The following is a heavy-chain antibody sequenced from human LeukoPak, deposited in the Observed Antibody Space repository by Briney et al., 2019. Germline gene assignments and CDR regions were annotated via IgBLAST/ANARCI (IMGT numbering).Heavy chain of an antibody. CDR2: FDPEDGET. CDR1: GYTLTELS. V-gene: IGHV1-24*01. J-gene: IGHJ3*02. CDR3: ATSNYYDSSGYYREGAFDI. D-gene: IGHD3-22*01. Sequence: ASVKVPCKVSGYTLTELSMHWVRQAPGKGLEWMGGFDPEDGETIYAQKFQGRVTMTEDTSTDTAYMELSSLRSEDTAVYYCATSNYYDSSGYYREGAFDIWGQGTMVTVSS.